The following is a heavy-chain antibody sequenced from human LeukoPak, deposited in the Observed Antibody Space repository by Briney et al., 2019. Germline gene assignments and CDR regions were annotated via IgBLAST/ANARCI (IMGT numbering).Heavy chain of an antibody. D-gene: IGHD2-15*01. Sequence: GGSLRLSCAASGFTFDDYAMHWVRQAPGKGLEWVSGVSWNSGSIGYADSVKGRFTISRDNAKNSLYLQMNSLRAEDTAVYYCARARGGSEYYYGMDVWGKGTTVTVSS. CDR1: GFTFDDYA. J-gene: IGHJ6*04. CDR2: VSWNSGSI. V-gene: IGHV3-9*01. CDR3: ARARGGSEYYYGMDV.